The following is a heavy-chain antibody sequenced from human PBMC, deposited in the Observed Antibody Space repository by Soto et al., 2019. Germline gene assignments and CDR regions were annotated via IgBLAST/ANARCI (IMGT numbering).Heavy chain of an antibody. CDR1: GYTFSGNY. CDR3: ARGIAALRLSWFGP. V-gene: IGHV1-2*02. D-gene: IGHD6-13*01. Sequence: QAQLVQSGAEVKKPGASVKVSCMASGYTFSGNYLHWVRQAPGQGLEWMGWINPKSGGTGYAQKFQGRVTMSTDTSTSTGYMELGSLRSDDTAVYYCARGIAALRLSWFGPWGQGTLVTVSS. J-gene: IGHJ5*02. CDR2: INPKSGGT.